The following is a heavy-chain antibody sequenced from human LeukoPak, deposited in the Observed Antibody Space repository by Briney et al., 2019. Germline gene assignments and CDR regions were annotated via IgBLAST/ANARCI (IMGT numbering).Heavy chain of an antibody. J-gene: IGHJ6*03. CDR2: IYYSGST. CDR1: GDSISTSSYY. Sequence: SETLSLTCTASGDSISTSSYYWGWIRQPPGKGLEWIGTIYYSGSTYYNPSLTSRVTISVDTSKNQFSLKLSSVTAADTAVYYCARHKDYYYSYMDVWGKGTTVTISS. V-gene: IGHV4-39*01. CDR3: ARHKDYYYSYMDV.